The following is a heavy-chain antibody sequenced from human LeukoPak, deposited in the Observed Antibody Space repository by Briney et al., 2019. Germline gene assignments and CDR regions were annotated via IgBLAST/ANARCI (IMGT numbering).Heavy chain of an antibody. Sequence: ASVKVSCKASGYTFTGYYMHWVRQAPGQGLEWMGRINPNSGGTNYAQKFQGRVTMTRDTSISTAYMELSRLRSDDTAVYYCARDPAYGSGSHYNGIDYWGQGTLVTVSS. CDR1: GYTFTGYY. CDR2: INPNSGGT. CDR3: ARDPAYGSGSHYNGIDY. D-gene: IGHD3-10*01. V-gene: IGHV1-2*06. J-gene: IGHJ4*02.